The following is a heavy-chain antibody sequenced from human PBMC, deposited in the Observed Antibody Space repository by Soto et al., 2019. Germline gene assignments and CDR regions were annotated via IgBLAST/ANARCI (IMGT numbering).Heavy chain of an antibody. CDR1: GFTFSTYA. Sequence: GGSLRLSCVVPGFTFSTYAMSWVRQAPGKGLEWVVGISASGDNSYYADSVKGRFTISRDNSKGILYLQMNNLRAEDTAVYYCADGGEWSFNFVYWGQGTLVTVSS. CDR2: ISASGDNS. V-gene: IGHV3-23*01. D-gene: IGHD3-3*01. J-gene: IGHJ4*02. CDR3: ADGGEWSFNFVY.